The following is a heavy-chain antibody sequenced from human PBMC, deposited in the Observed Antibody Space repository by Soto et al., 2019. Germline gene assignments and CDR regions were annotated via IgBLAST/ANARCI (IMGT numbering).Heavy chain of an antibody. D-gene: IGHD2-21*01. J-gene: IGHJ5*02. CDR1: GDSISSYS. CDR2: IHYNGNT. Sequence: SETLSLTCTVSGDSISSYSWSWIRQPPGKGLEWIGNIHYNGNTKYSPSLKSRVTMSVDTSKNQFSLKLSSVTAADTAVYYCARVRGPYCGGECYPPTPNWFDPWGQGTLVTVSS. V-gene: IGHV4-59*12. CDR3: ARVRGPYCGGECYPPTPNWFDP.